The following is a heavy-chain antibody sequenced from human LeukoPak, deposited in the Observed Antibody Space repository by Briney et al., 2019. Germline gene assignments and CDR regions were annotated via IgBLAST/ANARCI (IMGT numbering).Heavy chain of an antibody. Sequence: SETLSLTCTVSGGSISSTNYYWGWIRQPPGKGLEWIGSIYYSGSTYYNPSLKSRVTISVDTSKNQFSLKLSSVTAADTAVYYCARDDMVYARSNWFDPWGQGTLVTVSS. J-gene: IGHJ5*02. CDR1: GGSISSTNYY. CDR2: IYYSGST. V-gene: IGHV4-39*07. D-gene: IGHD2-8*01. CDR3: ARDDMVYARSNWFDP.